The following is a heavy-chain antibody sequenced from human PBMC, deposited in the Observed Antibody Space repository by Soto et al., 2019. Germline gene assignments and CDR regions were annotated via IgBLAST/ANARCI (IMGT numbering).Heavy chain of an antibody. D-gene: IGHD6-13*01. CDR3: ARHTQGQRQQLGNFDY. J-gene: IGHJ4*02. Sequence: SVTLCVTWTVACGSSVGISYYCGSISQPPWKGLEWIGSIYYSGSTYYNPSLKSRVTISVDTSKNQFSLKLSSVTAADTAVYYCARHTQGQRQQLGNFDYWGQGTLVTVSS. V-gene: IGHV4-39*01. CDR2: IYYSGST. CDR1: CGSSVGISYY.